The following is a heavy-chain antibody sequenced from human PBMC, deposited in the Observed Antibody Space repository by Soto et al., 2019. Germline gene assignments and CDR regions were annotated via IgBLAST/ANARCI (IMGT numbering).Heavy chain of an antibody. CDR3: AKDQSQARSHYYYGMDV. Sequence: EVQLVESGGGLVQPGRSLRLSCAASGFTFDDYAMHWVRQAPGKGLEWVSGISWNSGSIGYADSVKGRFTISRDNAKNSLYLQMNSLRDEDTALYYCAKDQSQARSHYYYGMDVWGQGTTVTVSS. CDR2: ISWNSGSI. CDR1: GFTFDDYA. V-gene: IGHV3-9*01. D-gene: IGHD5-12*01. J-gene: IGHJ6*02.